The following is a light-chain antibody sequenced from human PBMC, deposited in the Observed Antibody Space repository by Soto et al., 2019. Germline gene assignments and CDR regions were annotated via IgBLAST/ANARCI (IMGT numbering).Light chain of an antibody. Sequence: DIQMTQSPSTLASSVGHRVTITCLASQSISSWLAWYQQKPGKAPKLLIYKASSLESGVPSRFSGSGSGTEFTLTISSLQPDDFATYYCQQYNSYSWTFGQGTNVDIK. V-gene: IGKV1-5*03. CDR1: QSISSW. J-gene: IGKJ1*01. CDR2: KAS. CDR3: QQYNSYSWT.